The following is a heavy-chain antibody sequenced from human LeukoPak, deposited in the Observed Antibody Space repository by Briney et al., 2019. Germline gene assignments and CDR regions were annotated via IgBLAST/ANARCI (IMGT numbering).Heavy chain of an antibody. J-gene: IGHJ5*02. CDR2: ISSSSSTI. D-gene: IGHD4-17*01. CDR1: GFTFSSYS. CDR3: AREGPNDYGDYVGWFDP. V-gene: IGHV3-48*04. Sequence: GGSLRLSCAASGFTFSSYSMNWVRQAPGKGLEWVSYISSSSSTIYYADSVKGRFTISRDNAKNSLYLQMNSLRAEDTAVYYCAREGPNDYGDYVGWFDPWGQGTLVTVSS.